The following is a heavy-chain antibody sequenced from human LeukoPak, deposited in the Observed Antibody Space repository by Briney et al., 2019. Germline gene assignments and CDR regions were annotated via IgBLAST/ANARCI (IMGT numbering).Heavy chain of an antibody. Sequence: KPSETLSLTCTVSGGSISSYYWSWIRQSAGKGLEWIGRIYSSGSTNCNPSLKSRVTRSIDTSKNQFSLNLSSVTAADTAMYYCAKGGSSWYNWFDPWGQGTLVTVSS. D-gene: IGHD6-13*01. CDR1: GGSISSYY. CDR2: IYSSGST. V-gene: IGHV4-4*07. J-gene: IGHJ5*02. CDR3: AKGGSSWYNWFDP.